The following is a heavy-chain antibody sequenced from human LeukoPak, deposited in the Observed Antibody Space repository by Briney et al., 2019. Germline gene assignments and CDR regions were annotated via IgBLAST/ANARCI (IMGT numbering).Heavy chain of an antibody. J-gene: IGHJ6*03. V-gene: IGHV3-74*01. D-gene: IGHD3-22*01. CDR2: INPDGRRA. CDR1: GFPFSNNW. CDR3: VREAEVVPTDIGVYYYYFMDV. Sequence: GGPLRLSCGPSGFPFSNNWMHGAPQAPGRGRVWVSRINPDGRRADHATSVKSRFTISRDNAKNTLNLQANNLRAEDTAVYYCVREAEVVPTDIGVYYYYFMDVWGKGTPVTVSS.